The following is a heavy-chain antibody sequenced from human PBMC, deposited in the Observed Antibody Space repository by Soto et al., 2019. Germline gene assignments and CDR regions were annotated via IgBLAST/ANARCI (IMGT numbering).Heavy chain of an antibody. CDR3: AREDGIVVVPACYYGMDV. Sequence: EVQLVESGGGLVKPGGSLRLSCAASGFTFSSYWMSWVRQAPGKGLEWVANIKQDGSEKYYVDSVKGRFTISRDNAKNSLYLQMNSLRAEDTAVYYCAREDGIVVVPACYYGMDVGGQGTTVTVSS. V-gene: IGHV3-7*03. CDR2: IKQDGSEK. J-gene: IGHJ6*02. CDR1: GFTFSSYW. D-gene: IGHD2-2*01.